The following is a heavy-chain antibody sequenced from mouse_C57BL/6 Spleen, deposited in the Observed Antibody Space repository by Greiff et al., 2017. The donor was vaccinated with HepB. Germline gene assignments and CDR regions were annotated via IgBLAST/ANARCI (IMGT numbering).Heavy chain of an antibody. Sequence: QVQLKQPGAELVRPGSSVKLSCKASGYTFTSYWMDWVKQRPGQGLEWIGNIYPSDSETHYNQKFKDKATLTVDKSSSTAYMQLSSLTSEDSAVYYCARRDMNYYGSSYERDLSYWGQGTLVTVSA. J-gene: IGHJ3*01. CDR1: GYTFTSYW. D-gene: IGHD1-1*01. CDR3: ARRDMNYYGSSYERDLSY. CDR2: IYPSDSET. V-gene: IGHV1-61*01.